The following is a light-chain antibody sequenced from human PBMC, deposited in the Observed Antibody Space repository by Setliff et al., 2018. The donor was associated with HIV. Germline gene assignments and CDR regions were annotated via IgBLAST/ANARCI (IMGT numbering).Light chain of an antibody. J-gene: IGLJ1*01. V-gene: IGLV2-14*03. CDR3: TSYTSSATYV. Sequence: QSVLTQPASVSGSPGQSITFSCTGASSDIGAYNFVSWYQQYPGKAPKLMIYDVYKRPSGVSDRFSGSKSGNTASLTISGLQAEDEADYYCTSYTSSATYVVGTGTKVTVL. CDR2: DVY. CDR1: SSDIGAYNF.